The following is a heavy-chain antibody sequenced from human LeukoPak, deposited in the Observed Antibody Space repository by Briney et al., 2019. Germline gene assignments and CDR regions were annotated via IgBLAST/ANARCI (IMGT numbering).Heavy chain of an antibody. D-gene: IGHD1-26*01. V-gene: IGHV4-59*08. J-gene: IGHJ6*02. CDR2: IQNSAIYRVNI. CDR3: ARLSSTLYYSLDV. CDR1: GCSIRSYY. Sequence: SETLSLTCAVSGCSIRSYYWTWVRQPPGKGLEWVGYIQNSAIYRVNIKSVPSRQSRVSLTIETSKNQGSHTVSSGTAADTAVYYCARLSSTLYYSLDVWGPGTAVTVSS.